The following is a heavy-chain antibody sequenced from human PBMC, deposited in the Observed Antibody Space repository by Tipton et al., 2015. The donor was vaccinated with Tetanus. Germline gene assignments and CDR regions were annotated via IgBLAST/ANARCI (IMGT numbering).Heavy chain of an antibody. D-gene: IGHD5-12*01. CDR3: ARDDGYEVASIPANYFDY. Sequence: QLVQSGPEVKKPGASVKVSCKASGYTFIRYAMHWVRQAPGQRPEWMGWINTGNGHTKYSQKLQGRVTFTRDTSATTSYMELSSMNSEDTAMYYCARDDGYEVASIPANYFDYWGQGTLVTVSS. CDR1: GYTFIRYA. J-gene: IGHJ4*02. CDR2: INTGNGHT. V-gene: IGHV1-3*04.